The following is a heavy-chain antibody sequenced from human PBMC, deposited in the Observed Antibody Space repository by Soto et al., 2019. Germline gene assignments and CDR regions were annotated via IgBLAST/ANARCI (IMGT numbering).Heavy chain of an antibody. CDR1: GFTFSSYA. CDR3: EKDTMVRGGPNWFDP. CDR2: ISGSGGST. Sequence: GWLRLSCAASGFTFSSYAMSWVRQAPGKGLEWVSAISGSGGSTYYADSVKGRFTISRDNSKNTLYLQMNSLRAEDTAVYYCEKDTMVRGGPNWFDPWGQGTLVTVSS. J-gene: IGHJ5*02. V-gene: IGHV3-23*01. D-gene: IGHD3-10*01.